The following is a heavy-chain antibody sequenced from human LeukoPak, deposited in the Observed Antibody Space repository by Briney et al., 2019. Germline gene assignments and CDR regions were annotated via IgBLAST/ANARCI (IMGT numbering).Heavy chain of an antibody. Sequence: GESLKISCKGSGHSFTSYWIGWVRQMPGKGLEWMGIIYPGDSDTRYSPSFQGQVTISADKSISTAYMQWSSLKASDTAMYYCARPNYYDSSGYYPWNAFDIWGQGTMVTVSS. CDR3: ARPNYYDSSGYYPWNAFDI. D-gene: IGHD3-22*01. CDR2: IYPGDSDT. CDR1: GHSFTSYW. J-gene: IGHJ3*02. V-gene: IGHV5-51*01.